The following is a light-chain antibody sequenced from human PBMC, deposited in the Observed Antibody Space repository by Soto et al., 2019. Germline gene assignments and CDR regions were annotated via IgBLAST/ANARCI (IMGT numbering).Light chain of an antibody. J-gene: IGLJ1*01. V-gene: IGLV2-23*02. CDR2: EVS. Sequence: QSGLTQPASVSGSPGQWSTISCTGTSSDVGSYNLVSWYQQHPGKAPKLMIYEVSKRPSGVSNRFSGSKSGNTASLTISGLQAEDEADYYCCSYAGSSTYVFGTGTKVTVL. CDR1: SSDVGSYNL. CDR3: CSYAGSSTYV.